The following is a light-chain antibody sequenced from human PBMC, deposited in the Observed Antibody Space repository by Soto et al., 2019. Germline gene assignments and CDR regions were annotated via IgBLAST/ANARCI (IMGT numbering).Light chain of an antibody. V-gene: IGKV3-15*01. CDR2: GAS. J-gene: IGKJ1*01. CDR3: QQYNKWPWT. CDR1: QSVSSN. Sequence: EIVMTQSPVTLSVSPGERATLSCRASQSVSSNLAWYQQKPGQAPRLLTYGASTRATGIPARFSGSGSGTEFTLTISSLQSEDFAVYYCQQYNKWPWTFGQATKVEIK.